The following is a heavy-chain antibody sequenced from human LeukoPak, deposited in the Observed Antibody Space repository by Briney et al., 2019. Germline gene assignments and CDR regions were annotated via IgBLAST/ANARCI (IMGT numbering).Heavy chain of an antibody. J-gene: IGHJ4*02. D-gene: IGHD6-19*01. Sequence: GGSLRLSCAASGITFSSYAMSWVRQAPGKGLEWVSAITGSGSSTYYADSVKGRFTISRDDSKDTLYLQMNSLGAEDTALYYCAKGKTVAGTGGHNFDYWGQGTLVTVSS. CDR1: GITFSSYA. CDR3: AKGKTVAGTGGHNFDY. CDR2: ITGSGSST. V-gene: IGHV3-23*01.